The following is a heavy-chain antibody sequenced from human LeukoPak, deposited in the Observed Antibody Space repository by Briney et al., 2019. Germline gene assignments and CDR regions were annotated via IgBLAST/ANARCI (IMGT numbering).Heavy chain of an antibody. CDR3: ARLSKGRYFDYIFDY. D-gene: IGHD3-9*01. CDR2: IYYTGST. CDR1: GGSVSSTEFY. Sequence: PSETLSLTCTVSGGSVSSTEFYWGCIRQTPGKGLQWIGNIYYTGSTYYNPSLNSQVTMSVDTSQNQISLKMTSVSAADTAVYYCARLSKGRYFDYIFDYWGQGTLVTVSS. V-gene: IGHV4-39*01. J-gene: IGHJ4*02.